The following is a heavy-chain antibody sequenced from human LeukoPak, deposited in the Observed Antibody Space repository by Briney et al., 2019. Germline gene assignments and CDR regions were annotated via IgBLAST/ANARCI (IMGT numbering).Heavy chain of an antibody. CDR3: ARDRGVATILFDY. CDR1: GYTFISYQ. Sequence: ASVKVSCKASGYTFISYQMHWVRQAPGQGLEWMGWINPNSGGTNYAQKFQGRVTMTRDTSISTAYMELSRLRSDDTAVYYCARDRGVATILFDYWGQGTLVTVSS. V-gene: IGHV1-2*02. CDR2: INPNSGGT. J-gene: IGHJ4*02. D-gene: IGHD5-12*01.